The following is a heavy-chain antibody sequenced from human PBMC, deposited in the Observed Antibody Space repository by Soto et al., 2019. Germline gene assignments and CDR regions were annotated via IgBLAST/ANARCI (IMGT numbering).Heavy chain of an antibody. Sequence: SETLSLTCTVSGGSISSGDYYWSWIRQPPGKGLEWIGYIYYSGSTYYNPSLKSRVTISVDTSKNQFSLKLSSVTAADTAVYYCARDRHPGELPPHINNWFDPWGQGTLVTVSS. CDR3: ARDRHPGELPPHINNWFDP. CDR2: IYYSGST. V-gene: IGHV4-30-4*01. CDR1: GGSISSGDYY. D-gene: IGHD3-10*01. J-gene: IGHJ5*02.